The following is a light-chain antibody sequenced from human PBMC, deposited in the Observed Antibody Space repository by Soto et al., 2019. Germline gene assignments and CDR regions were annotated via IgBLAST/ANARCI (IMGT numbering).Light chain of an antibody. CDR3: AAWDDSLNGWV. V-gene: IGLV1-44*01. J-gene: IGLJ3*02. Sequence: QSVLTQPPSASGTPGQRVTISCSGSSSNIGSSTVNWYQQVPGTAPKLLIYSNNQRPSGVPDRFSGSKSGTSASLAISGLQSEDEADYYCAAWDDSLNGWVFGGGTKLTVL. CDR2: SNN. CDR1: SSNIGSST.